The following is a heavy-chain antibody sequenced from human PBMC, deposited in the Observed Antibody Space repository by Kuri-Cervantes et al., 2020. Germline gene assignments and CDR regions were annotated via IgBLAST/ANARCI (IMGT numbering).Heavy chain of an antibody. CDR3: AKDWGSTSEVDY. D-gene: IGHD2-2*01. V-gene: IGHV3-30*18. CDR2: ISYDGSNK. Sequence: GESLKISCAASGFTFSSYGMHWDRQAPGKGLEWVAVISYDGSNKYYADSVKGRFTISRDNSKNTLYLQMNSLRAEDTAVYYCAKDWGSTSEVDYWGQETLVTVSS. J-gene: IGHJ4*02. CDR1: GFTFSSYG.